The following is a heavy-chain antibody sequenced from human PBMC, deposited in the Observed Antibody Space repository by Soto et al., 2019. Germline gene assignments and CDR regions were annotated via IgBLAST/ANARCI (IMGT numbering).Heavy chain of an antibody. CDR3: ARSRYSGSYFFDY. CDR1: GYSISSGYY. V-gene: IGHV4-38-2*01. D-gene: IGHD1-26*01. CDR2: IHHSGST. Sequence: SETLSLTCAVSGYSISSGYYWGWIRQPPGKGLEWIGYIHHSGSTYYDPSLKSRVTISVDTSKNQFSLKLSSVTAADTAVYYCARSRYSGSYFFDYWGQGILVTVSS. J-gene: IGHJ4*02.